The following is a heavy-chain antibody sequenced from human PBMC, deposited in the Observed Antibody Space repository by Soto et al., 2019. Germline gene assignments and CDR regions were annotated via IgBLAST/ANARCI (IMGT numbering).Heavy chain of an antibody. V-gene: IGHV3-30-3*01. J-gene: IGHJ4*02. CDR2: ISYDGSNK. D-gene: IGHD6-6*01. CDR1: GFTFSSYA. Sequence: QVQLVESGGGVVQPGRSLRLSCAASGFTFSSYAMHWVRQAPGKGLECVAVISYDGSNKYYADSVKGRFTISRDNSKNTLYLQMNSLRAEDTAVYYCARAYSSSATLDYWGQGTLVTVSS. CDR3: ARAYSSSATLDY.